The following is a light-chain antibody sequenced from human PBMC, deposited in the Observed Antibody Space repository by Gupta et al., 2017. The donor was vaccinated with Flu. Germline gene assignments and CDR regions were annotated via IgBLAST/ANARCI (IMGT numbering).Light chain of an antibody. J-gene: IGKJ1*01. CDR3: MQGKHLKT. V-gene: IGKV2-30*02. CDR1: QSLVHRNGNTY. CDR2: RVS. Sequence: DVVMTQSPLSLPVTLGQPASISCRSSQSLVHRNGNTYLNWFQQRPGQSPRRIIYRVSRRDSGVADRFSGSGSGNDFTLTSSRGEDEDVGVYYCMQGKHLKTFGQGTKMEVK.